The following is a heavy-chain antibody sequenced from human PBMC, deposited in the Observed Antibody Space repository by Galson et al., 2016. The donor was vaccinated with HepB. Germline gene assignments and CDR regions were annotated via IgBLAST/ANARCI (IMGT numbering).Heavy chain of an antibody. V-gene: IGHV4-31*03. CDR3: ARGHNWYLDL. CDR2: VSHSGDT. Sequence: TLSLTCTVSGGAISSGTYYWSWIRQLPGKGLEWIGYVSHSGDTLYSPSLRSRLTMSVDTSKTHLSLELSSVTAADTAVYYCARGHNWYLDLWGRGTLVTVSS. CDR1: GGAISSGTYY. J-gene: IGHJ2*01.